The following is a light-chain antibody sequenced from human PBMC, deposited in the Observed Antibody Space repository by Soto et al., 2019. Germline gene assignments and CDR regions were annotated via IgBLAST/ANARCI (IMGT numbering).Light chain of an antibody. V-gene: IGKV3-11*01. CDR3: QQLSHWPFT. J-gene: IGKJ3*01. CDR1: QSVGSY. Sequence: EIVLTQSPATLSLSPGERATLSCRASQSVGSYLAWYQQKPGQAPRLLIYDASKMATGIPARFSGSGSWTDFTLTISSLEPEDFALYYCQQLSHWPFTFGPGTKVDIK. CDR2: DAS.